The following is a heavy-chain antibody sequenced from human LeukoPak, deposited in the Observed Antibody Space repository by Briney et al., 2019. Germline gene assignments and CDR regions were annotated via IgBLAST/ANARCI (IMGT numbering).Heavy chain of an antibody. Sequence: SXXLXLTCTVSGGSISSYYWSWIRQPPGKGLEWIGYIYYSGSTNYNPSLKSRVTISVDTSKNQFSLKLSSVTAADTAVYYCARAGEPYYYDSSTYPPTWYFDLWGRGTLVTVSS. CDR3: ARAGEPYYYDSSTYPPTWYFDL. D-gene: IGHD3-22*01. J-gene: IGHJ2*01. CDR2: IYYSGST. V-gene: IGHV4-59*01. CDR1: GGSISSYY.